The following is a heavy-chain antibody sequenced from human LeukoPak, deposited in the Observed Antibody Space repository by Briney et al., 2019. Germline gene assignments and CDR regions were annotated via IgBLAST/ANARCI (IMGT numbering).Heavy chain of an antibody. CDR2: IYYSGST. Sequence: SQTLSLTCTVSGGSISTDGYYWGWLRQHPGKGLEWIGYIYYSGSTYYNPSLKSRVTISVDTSKNQFSLKLSSVTAADTAVYYCARAKSWELILDYWGQGTLVTVSS. J-gene: IGHJ4*02. CDR1: GGSISTDGYY. D-gene: IGHD1-26*01. V-gene: IGHV4-31*03. CDR3: ARAKSWELILDY.